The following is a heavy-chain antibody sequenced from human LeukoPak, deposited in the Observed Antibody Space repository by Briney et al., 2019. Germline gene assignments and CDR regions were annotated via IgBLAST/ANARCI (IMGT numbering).Heavy chain of an antibody. J-gene: IGHJ4*02. CDR3: ARAPPIDYGLVDY. V-gene: IGHV4-59*01. D-gene: IGHD3-16*01. CDR2: IYYSGST. CDR1: GGSISSYY. Sequence: PSETLSLTCTVSGGSISSYYWSWIRQPPGKGLEWIGYIYYSGSTNYNPSLKSRVTISVDTSKNQFSLKLSSVTAADTAVYYCARAPPIDYGLVDYWGQGTLVTVSS.